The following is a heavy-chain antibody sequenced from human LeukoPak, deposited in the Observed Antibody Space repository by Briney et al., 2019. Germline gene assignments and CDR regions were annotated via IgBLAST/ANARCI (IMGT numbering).Heavy chain of an antibody. CDR2: IYSGGNT. CDR1: GFTVNSNY. J-gene: IGHJ4*02. Sequence: GGSLRLSCAASGFTVNSNYMRWVRQAPGKGLEWVSVIYSGGNTYYADSVKGRFTISRHNSKNTLYLQMNSLRAEDTAVYYCAGYYYDSSGYYHFDYWGQGTLVTVSS. D-gene: IGHD3-22*01. V-gene: IGHV3-53*04. CDR3: AGYYYDSSGYYHFDY.